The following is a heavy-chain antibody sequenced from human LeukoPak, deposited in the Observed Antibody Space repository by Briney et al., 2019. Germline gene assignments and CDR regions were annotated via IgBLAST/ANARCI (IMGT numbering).Heavy chain of an antibody. CDR2: MTGPADTT. Sequence: GGSLRLSCAASGFNFNSFAMSWVRQAPGKGPEWLSAMTGPADTTYYAESVKGRFIISRDYSKSMVYLQMNSLRVEDTAIYYCAKGAEIDHWGQGTLVTVSS. J-gene: IGHJ4*02. CDR1: GFNFNSFA. CDR3: AKGAEIDH. V-gene: IGHV3-23*01.